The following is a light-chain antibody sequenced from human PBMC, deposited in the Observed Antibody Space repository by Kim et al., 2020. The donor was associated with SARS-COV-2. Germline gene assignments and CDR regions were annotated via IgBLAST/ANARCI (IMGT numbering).Light chain of an antibody. CDR1: SSNIGAGYD. V-gene: IGLV1-40*01. CDR3: QTYDSTLSAWV. Sequence: QSVLTQPPSVSAAPGQRVTISCSGSSSNIGAGYDVHWFQQLPRRAPKLLISDNSNRPSGVPDRFSGSKSATSATLAITGLQAEDEADYYCQTYDSTLSAWVFGGGTQLTVL. J-gene: IGLJ2*01. CDR2: DNS.